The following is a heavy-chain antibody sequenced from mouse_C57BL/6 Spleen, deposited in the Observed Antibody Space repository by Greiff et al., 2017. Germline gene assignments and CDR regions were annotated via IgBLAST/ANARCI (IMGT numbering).Heavy chain of an antibody. CDR2: IFPGNGDT. Sequence: VQLQQSGAELVRPGASVKMSCKASGYTFTSYNMHWVKQTPRQGLEWIGAIFPGNGDTSYNQKFKGKATLTAAKSSSPAYMQLSSLTSEDSAVYFCARNGYGSSYWYFDVWGTGTTVTVSS. D-gene: IGHD1-1*01. V-gene: IGHV1-12*01. J-gene: IGHJ1*03. CDR1: GYTFTSYN. CDR3: ARNGYGSSYWYFDV.